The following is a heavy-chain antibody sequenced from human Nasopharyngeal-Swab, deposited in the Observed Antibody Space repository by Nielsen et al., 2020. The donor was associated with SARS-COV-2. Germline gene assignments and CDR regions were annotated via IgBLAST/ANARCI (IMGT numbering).Heavy chain of an antibody. V-gene: IGHV3-53*01. Sequence: GESLKISCAASGFTVSSNYMSWVRQAPGKGLEWVSVIYSGGSTYYADSVKGRFTISRDNSKNTLYLQMNSLRAEDTAVYYCARDRGIASLGYFYYWGQGTLVTVSS. D-gene: IGHD6-6*01. CDR1: GFTVSSNY. CDR2: IYSGGST. CDR3: ARDRGIASLGYFYY. J-gene: IGHJ4*02.